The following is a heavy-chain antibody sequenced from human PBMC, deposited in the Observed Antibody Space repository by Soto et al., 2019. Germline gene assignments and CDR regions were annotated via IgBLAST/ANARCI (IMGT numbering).Heavy chain of an antibody. CDR2: ISGSGGST. V-gene: IGHV3-23*01. D-gene: IGHD3-3*01. CDR3: AKVTYDNYDFWSGYPDY. J-gene: IGHJ4*02. CDR1: GITFSSYA. Sequence: EVQLLESGGGLVQPGCSLRLSCAASGITFSSYAMNWFRQAPGKGLEWVSAISGSGGSTYYADSVKGRFTISRDNSKNTLYLQMNSLRAEDTAVYYCAKVTYDNYDFWSGYPDYWGQGTLVTVSS.